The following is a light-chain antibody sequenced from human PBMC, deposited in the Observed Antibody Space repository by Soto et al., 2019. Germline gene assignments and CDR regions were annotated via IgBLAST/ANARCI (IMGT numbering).Light chain of an antibody. Sequence: SYELTQPPSVSVAPGQTASITCGGRSVGREGVHWYQQRPGQAPVLVIYDDSDRPSGIPERISGSSSGNTATLTISRVEAGDEADYYCQVHDTNTDHYVFGTGTKLTVL. CDR1: SVGREG. CDR2: DDS. CDR3: QVHDTNTDHYV. V-gene: IGLV3-21*02. J-gene: IGLJ1*01.